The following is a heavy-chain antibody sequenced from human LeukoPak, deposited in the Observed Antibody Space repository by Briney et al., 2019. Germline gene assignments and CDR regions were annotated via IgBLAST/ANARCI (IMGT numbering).Heavy chain of an antibody. D-gene: IGHD3-22*01. J-gene: IGHJ2*01. CDR3: ARERTMRYFDL. CDR2: INHSGST. CDR1: GGSFSGYY. V-gene: IGHV4-34*01. Sequence: PSETLSLTCAVYGGSFSGYYWSWIRQPPGKGLEWIGEINHSGSTNHNPSLKSRVTISVDTSKNQFSLKVSSVTAADTAVYYCARERTMRYFDLWGRGTLVTVSS.